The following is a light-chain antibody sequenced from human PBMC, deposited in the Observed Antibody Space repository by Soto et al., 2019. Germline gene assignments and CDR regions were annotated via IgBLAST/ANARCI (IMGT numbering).Light chain of an antibody. Sequence: EIVLTQSPGTLSLSPGERATLSCRASESVSSSYLAWYQQKPGQDPRLLIYGVFSRATGVPDRFSGGGSGTDFTLSISRLEPEDSAVDFCQQYDFSPRTYGQGTKVDI. CDR2: GVF. J-gene: IGKJ1*01. CDR1: ESVSSSY. V-gene: IGKV3-20*01. CDR3: QQYDFSPRT.